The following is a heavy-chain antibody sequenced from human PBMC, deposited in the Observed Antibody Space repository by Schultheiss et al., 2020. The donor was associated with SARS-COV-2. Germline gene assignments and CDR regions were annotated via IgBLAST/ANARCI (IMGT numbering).Heavy chain of an antibody. CDR2: ISSSSSYI. D-gene: IGHD1-26*01. J-gene: IGHJ4*02. CDR1: GFTFSSYA. Sequence: GGSLRLSCAASGFTFSSYAMSWVRQAPGKGLEWVSSISSSSSYIFYADSVKGRFTISRDNARNSLYLQMNSLRAEDTSVYYCARDPGEWEIPIDYWGQGTLVTVSS. V-gene: IGHV3-21*01. CDR3: ARDPGEWEIPIDY.